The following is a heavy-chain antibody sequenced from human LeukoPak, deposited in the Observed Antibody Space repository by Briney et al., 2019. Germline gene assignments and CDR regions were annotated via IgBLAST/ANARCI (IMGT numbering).Heavy chain of an antibody. V-gene: IGHV3-7*04. CDR3: ARDGTYTDYDPDFDI. Sequence: GASLRLSCAASGFTFSRFWMSWVRQAPGKGLEWVANIKQDGSEKYYVDSVKGRFTISRDNAKNSLYLQMNSLRAEDTAVFYCARDGTYTDYDPDFDIWGQGTLVTVSS. CDR2: IKQDGSEK. CDR1: GFTFSRFW. D-gene: IGHD5-12*01. J-gene: IGHJ4*02.